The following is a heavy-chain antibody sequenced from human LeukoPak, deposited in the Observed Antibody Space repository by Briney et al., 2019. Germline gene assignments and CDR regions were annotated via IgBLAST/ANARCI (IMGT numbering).Heavy chain of an antibody. D-gene: IGHD3-3*01. CDR1: RFTFSSYA. CDR3: ARAWSNWFDP. Sequence: PGGSLRLSCAASRFTFSSYAMHWVRQAPGKGLEWVAVISYDGSNKYYADSVKGRFTISRDNSKNTLYLQMNSLRAEDTAVYYCARAWSNWFDPWGQGTLVTVSS. J-gene: IGHJ5*02. CDR2: ISYDGSNK. V-gene: IGHV3-30-3*01.